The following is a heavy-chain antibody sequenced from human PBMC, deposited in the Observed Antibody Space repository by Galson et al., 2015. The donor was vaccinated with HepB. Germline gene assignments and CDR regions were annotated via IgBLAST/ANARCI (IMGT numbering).Heavy chain of an antibody. CDR3: ARDLVAARFDY. Sequence: SLRLSCAASGFTFSSYGMHWVRQAPGKGLEWVAVIWYDGSNKYYADSVKGRFTISRDNSKNTLYLQMNSLRAEDTAVYYCARDLVAARFDYWGQGTLVTVSS. V-gene: IGHV3-33*01. D-gene: IGHD2-15*01. CDR1: GFTFSSYG. CDR2: IWYDGSNK. J-gene: IGHJ4*02.